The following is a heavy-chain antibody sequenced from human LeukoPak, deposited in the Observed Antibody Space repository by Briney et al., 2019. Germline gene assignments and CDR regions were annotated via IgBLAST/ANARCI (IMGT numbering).Heavy chain of an antibody. Sequence: GGSLRLSCAVSGFTFSSYSMNWVRQAPGKGLEWVSSISSSGNYIYYADSVKGRFTISRDNAKNSLYLQMNSLRAEDTAVYYCARGGRGTIIMIVVAALDYWGQGTLVTVSS. CDR3: ARGGRGTIIMIVVAALDY. CDR1: GFTFSSYS. V-gene: IGHV3-21*01. J-gene: IGHJ4*02. CDR2: ISSSGNYI. D-gene: IGHD3-22*01.